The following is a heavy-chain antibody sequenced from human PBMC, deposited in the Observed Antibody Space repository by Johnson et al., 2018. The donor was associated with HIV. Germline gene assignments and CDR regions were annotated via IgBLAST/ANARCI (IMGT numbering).Heavy chain of an antibody. CDR1: GFTVSSNY. V-gene: IGHV3-66*01. CDR2: IYSGGRT. D-gene: IGHD6-13*01. CDR3: ARDLVGVVAAAGPVGDASDI. J-gene: IGHJ3*02. Sequence: VQLVESGGDLIQPGGSLRLSCAASGFTVSSNYMNWVRQAPGKGLEWVSVIYSGGRTYYADSVKGRFTISRDNSKNTLYLQMSSLRVEDTAVYYCARDLVGVVAAAGPVGDASDIWGQGTMVTVSS.